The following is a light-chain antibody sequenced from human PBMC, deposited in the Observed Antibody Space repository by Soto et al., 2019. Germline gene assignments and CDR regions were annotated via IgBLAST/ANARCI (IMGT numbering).Light chain of an antibody. V-gene: IGLV2-23*02. CDR3: CSYAGSSTFLV. CDR2: EVS. Sequence: QSALTQPASVSGSPGQSITISCTGTSSDVGSYNLVSWYQQHPGKAPKLMIYEVSKRPSGVSNRFSGSKSGNTASLTISGLQAEDEADYYCCSYAGSSTFLVFGGVTKVTVL. J-gene: IGLJ2*01. CDR1: SSDVGSYNL.